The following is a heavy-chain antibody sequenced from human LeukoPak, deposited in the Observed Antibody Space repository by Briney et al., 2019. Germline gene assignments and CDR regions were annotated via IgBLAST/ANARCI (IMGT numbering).Heavy chain of an antibody. V-gene: IGHV4-30-4*01. CDR3: ARVQRDYFDY. D-gene: IGHD1-1*01. CDR1: GGSISSGDYY. J-gene: IGHJ4*02. Sequence: SETLSLTCTVSGGSISSGDYYWSWIRQPPGKGLEWIGNIYYSGSTYYNPSLKSRVTISVDTSKNQFSLKLSSVTAADTAVYYCARVQRDYFDYWGQGTLVTVSS. CDR2: IYYSGST.